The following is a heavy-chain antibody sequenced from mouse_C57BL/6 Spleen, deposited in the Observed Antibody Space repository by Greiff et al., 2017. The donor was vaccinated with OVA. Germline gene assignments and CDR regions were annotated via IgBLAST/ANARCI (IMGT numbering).Heavy chain of an antibody. CDR2: INPNNGGT. CDR3: ARWPYYGNYLDY. CDR1: GYTFTDYN. J-gene: IGHJ2*01. D-gene: IGHD2-10*01. Sequence: VQLQQSGPELVKPGASVKMSCKASGYTFTDYNMHWVKQSHGKSLEWIGYINPNNGGTSYNQKFKGKATLTVNKSSSTAYMELRSLTSEDSAVYYCARWPYYGNYLDYCGQGTTLTVSS. V-gene: IGHV1-22*01.